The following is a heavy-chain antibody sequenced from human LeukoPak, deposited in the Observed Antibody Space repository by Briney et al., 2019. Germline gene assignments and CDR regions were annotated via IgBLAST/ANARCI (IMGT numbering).Heavy chain of an antibody. CDR1: GFTFSIYA. CDR3: AKASGQFDSNDAFDI. J-gene: IGHJ3*02. D-gene: IGHD3-9*01. CDR2: ISSSSSTI. V-gene: IGHV3-23*01. Sequence: PGGSLRLSCAASGFTFSIYAMSWVCQAPGKGLEWVSYISSSSSTIYYADSVKGRFTISRDNSKKTMYLQMKSLRGEDTAVYYCAKASGQFDSNDAFDIWGQGTVVTVSS.